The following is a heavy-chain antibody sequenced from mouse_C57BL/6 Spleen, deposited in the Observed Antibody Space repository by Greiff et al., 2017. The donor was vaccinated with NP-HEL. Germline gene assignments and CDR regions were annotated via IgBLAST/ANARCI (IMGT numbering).Heavy chain of an antibody. D-gene: IGHD2-3*01. Sequence: QVQLQQSGAELAKPGASVKLSCKASGYTFTSYWMHWVKQRPGQGLEWIGYINPSSGYTTYNQKFKDKATLTAAKSSSTAYMQLSSLTYEDSAVYYCAREGDGYYGFDYWGQGTTLTVSS. CDR2: INPSSGYT. CDR1: GYTFTSYW. CDR3: AREGDGYYGFDY. V-gene: IGHV1-7*01. J-gene: IGHJ2*01.